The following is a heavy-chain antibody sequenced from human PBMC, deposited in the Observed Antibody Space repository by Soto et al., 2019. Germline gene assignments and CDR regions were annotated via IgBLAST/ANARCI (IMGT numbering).Heavy chain of an antibody. CDR1: GFTFSNYG. J-gene: IGHJ6*02. V-gene: IGHV3-30*18. D-gene: IGHD3-22*01. CDR3: AKGDYDSSGYYTYRGMDV. CDR2: ISGDGANT. Sequence: PGGSLRLSCAASGFTFSNYGMHWVRQAPGKGLEWVAVISGDGANTHYADSVKGRFTISRDNSKNMLYLQMNSLRAEDTAVYYCAKGDYDSSGYYTYRGMDVWGQGTTVTVSS.